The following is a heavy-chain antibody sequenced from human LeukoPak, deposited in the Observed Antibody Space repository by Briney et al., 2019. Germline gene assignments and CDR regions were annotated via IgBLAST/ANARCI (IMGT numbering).Heavy chain of an antibody. CDR1: GGSMSPYY. Sequence: SETLSLTCTVSGGSMSPYYWNWIRQPPGKGLEWIGYIYYSGSTNYNPSLKSRVTISIDTSKNQFSLKLSSVIAADAAVYYCARPKRDDVANSFYYYGMDVWGQGTTVTVSS. V-gene: IGHV4-59*01. CDR2: IYYSGST. D-gene: IGHD4-23*01. CDR3: ARPKRDDVANSFYYYGMDV. J-gene: IGHJ6*02.